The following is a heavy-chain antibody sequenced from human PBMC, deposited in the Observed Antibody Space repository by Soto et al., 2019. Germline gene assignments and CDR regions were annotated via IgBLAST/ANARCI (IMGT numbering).Heavy chain of an antibody. Sequence: PSETLSLTCAVYGGSFSGYYWSWIRQPPGKXLEWIGEINHSGSTNYNPSLKSRVTISVDTSKNQFSLKLSSVTAADTAVYYCARGGIVVVPAAIHGNWFDPWGQGTLVTVSS. CDR3: ARGGIVVVPAAIHGNWFDP. J-gene: IGHJ5*02. D-gene: IGHD2-2*02. V-gene: IGHV4-34*01. CDR1: GGSFSGYY. CDR2: INHSGST.